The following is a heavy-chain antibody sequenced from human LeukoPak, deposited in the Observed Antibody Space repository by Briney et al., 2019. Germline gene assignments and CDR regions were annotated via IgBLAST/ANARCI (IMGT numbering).Heavy chain of an antibody. J-gene: IGHJ4*02. CDR3: LRDLNWSLDQ. V-gene: IGHV3-74*01. Sequence: PGGFLRLSCAASGFTFSNYMMHWVRQASGKGLVWVSRIKSDGITITYADSVKGRFTISRDNAKNTLYLQMNSLRAEDTAVYYCLRDLNWSLDQWGQGTLVTVSS. CDR2: IKSDGITI. D-gene: IGHD1-20*01. CDR1: GFTFSNYM.